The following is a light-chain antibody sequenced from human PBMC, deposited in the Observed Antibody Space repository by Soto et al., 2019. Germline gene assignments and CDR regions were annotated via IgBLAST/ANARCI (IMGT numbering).Light chain of an antibody. J-gene: IGKJ5*01. CDR3: QQYDSSPIT. CDR1: QSVSSSY. Sequence: EIVLTQSPGTLSLSPGERATLPCRASQSVSSSYLAWYQQKPGQAPRLLIYGASSRATGIPDRFSGSGSGTDFTLTISRLEPEDFAVYYYQQYDSSPITFGQGTRLEIK. CDR2: GAS. V-gene: IGKV3-20*01.